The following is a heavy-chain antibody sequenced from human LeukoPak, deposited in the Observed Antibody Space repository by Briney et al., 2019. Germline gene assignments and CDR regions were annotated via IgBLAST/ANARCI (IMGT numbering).Heavy chain of an antibody. CDR1: GGTFSSYA. D-gene: IGHD3-22*01. V-gene: IGHV1-69*01. J-gene: IGHJ5*02. CDR3: ARVSAEVSHYYDSSGYYRT. Sequence: GSSVKVSCKASGGTFSSYAISWVRQAPGRGLEWMGGIIPIFGTANYAQKFQGRVTITADESTSTAYMELSSLRSEDTAVYYCARVSAEVSHYYDSSGYYRTWGQGTLVTVSS. CDR2: IIPIFGTA.